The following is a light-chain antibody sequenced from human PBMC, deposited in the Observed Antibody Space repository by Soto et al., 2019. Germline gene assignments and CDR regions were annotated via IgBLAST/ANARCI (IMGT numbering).Light chain of an antibody. Sequence: DIQMPPSPSSLSASVGDRVTITCRASQTISSYLNWYQQKPGNAPKVLIYAASGLRSGVPSRFSGSGSGTDFTLTISSLQPEDFATYYCQQSHTWTFGQGTKVELK. V-gene: IGKV1-39*01. CDR1: QTISSY. CDR3: QQSHTWT. CDR2: AAS. J-gene: IGKJ1*01.